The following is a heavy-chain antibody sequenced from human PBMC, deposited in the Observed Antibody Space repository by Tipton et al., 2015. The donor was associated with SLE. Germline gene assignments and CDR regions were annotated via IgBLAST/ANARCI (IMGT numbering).Heavy chain of an antibody. D-gene: IGHD3-22*01. CDR2: IHDSGST. Sequence: TLSLTCTVSGGSISSYYWNWIRQPPGKGLEWIGYIHDSGSTNCNPSLKSRVTMSVDTSKNQFSLKLSSVTAADTAVYYCARVPGVTMIGFDYWGQGTLVIVSA. CDR1: GGSISSYY. V-gene: IGHV4-59*08. J-gene: IGHJ4*02. CDR3: ARVPGVTMIGFDY.